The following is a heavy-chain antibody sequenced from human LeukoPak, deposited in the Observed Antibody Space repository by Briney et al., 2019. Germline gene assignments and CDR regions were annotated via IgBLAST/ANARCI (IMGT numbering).Heavy chain of an antibody. J-gene: IGHJ3*02. CDR2: ISSSSSYI. CDR3: ARDRRLGDYNDAFDI. D-gene: IGHD4-17*01. V-gene: IGHV3-21*01. CDR1: GFTFSSYS. Sequence: GGSLRLSCAASGFTFSSYSMNWVRQAPGKGLEWVSSISSSSSYIYYADSVKGRFTISRVNAKNSLYLQMNSLRAEDTAVYYCARDRRLGDYNDAFDIWGQGTMVTVSS.